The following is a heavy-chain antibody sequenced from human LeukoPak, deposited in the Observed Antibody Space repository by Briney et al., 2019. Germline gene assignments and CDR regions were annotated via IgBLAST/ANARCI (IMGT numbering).Heavy chain of an antibody. Sequence: GGSLRLSCAASGFTFSSYWMSWVRQAPGKGLEWVANIKQDGSEKYYVDSVKGRFTISRDNAKNSLYLQMNSLRAEDTAVYYCARVFYDILTGYYTEEYFQHWGQGTLVTVPS. CDR2: IKQDGSEK. V-gene: IGHV3-7*01. J-gene: IGHJ1*01. CDR1: GFTFSSYW. D-gene: IGHD3-9*01. CDR3: ARVFYDILTGYYTEEYFQH.